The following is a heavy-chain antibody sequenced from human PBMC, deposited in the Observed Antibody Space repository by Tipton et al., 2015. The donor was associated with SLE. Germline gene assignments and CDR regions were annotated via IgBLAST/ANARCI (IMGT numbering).Heavy chain of an antibody. CDR3: ARGLIVGACYGMDV. CDR2: INHSGST. Sequence: TLSLTCAVYGGSFSGYYWSWIRQPPGKGLEWIGEINHSGSTNYNPSLKSRVTISVDTSKNQFSLKLSSVTAADTAVYYCARGLIVGACYGMDVWGQGTTVTVSS. J-gene: IGHJ6*02. CDR1: GGSFSGYY. D-gene: IGHD1-26*01. V-gene: IGHV4-34*01.